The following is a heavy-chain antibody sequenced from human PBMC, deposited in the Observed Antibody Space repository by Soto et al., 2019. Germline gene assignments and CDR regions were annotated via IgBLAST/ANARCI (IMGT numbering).Heavy chain of an antibody. V-gene: IGHV3-21*01. Sequence: PGGSLRLSCAASGFTFGSYNMNWVRQAPGKGLEWVSSISSSSSYIYYADSLKGRFTISRDNAKNSLYLQMNSLRAEDTAVYSCARELGISHYYFDYWGQGTLVTVSS. CDR3: ARELGISHYYFDY. CDR2: ISSSSSYI. D-gene: IGHD6-13*01. CDR1: GFTFGSYN. J-gene: IGHJ4*02.